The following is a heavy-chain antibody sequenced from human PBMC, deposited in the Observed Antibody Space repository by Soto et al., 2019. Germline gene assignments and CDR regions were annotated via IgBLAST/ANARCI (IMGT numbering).Heavy chain of an antibody. V-gene: IGHV4-31*02. J-gene: IGHJ4*02. CDR3: ASSVGGWYFDN. Sequence: CTWIRQHPGQGLEWIGYINYSGRTYYNPSLKSRVTISIDASKNQFSLRLSSVSAADTAVYYCASSVGGWYFDNWGQGTLVTVSS. D-gene: IGHD6-19*01. CDR2: INYSGRT.